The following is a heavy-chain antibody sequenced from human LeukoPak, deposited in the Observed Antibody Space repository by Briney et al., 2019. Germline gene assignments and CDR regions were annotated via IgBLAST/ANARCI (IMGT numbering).Heavy chain of an antibody. Sequence: SETLSLTCAVYGGSFSGYYWSWIRQPPGKGLEWIGEINHSGSTNYNPSLKSRVTTSVDTSKNQFSLKLSSVTAADTAVYYCARVRLPNYYYYYYMDVWGKGTTVTVSS. V-gene: IGHV4-34*01. CDR3: ARVRLPNYYYYYYMDV. CDR1: GGSFSGYY. CDR2: INHSGST. J-gene: IGHJ6*03.